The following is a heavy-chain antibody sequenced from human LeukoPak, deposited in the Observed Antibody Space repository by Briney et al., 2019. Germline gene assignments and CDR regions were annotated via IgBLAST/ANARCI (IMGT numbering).Heavy chain of an antibody. J-gene: IGHJ4*02. V-gene: IGHV4-59*12. CDR1: GGSISSYY. Sequence: SETLSLTCTVSGGSISSYYWSWIRQPPGKGLEWIGYIQYSGSTNYNPSLKSRVTISVDTSKNQFSLKLSSVTAADTAVYYCARFSKLALDYWGQGTLVTVSS. CDR2: IQYSGST. D-gene: IGHD3-3*02. CDR3: ARFSKLALDY.